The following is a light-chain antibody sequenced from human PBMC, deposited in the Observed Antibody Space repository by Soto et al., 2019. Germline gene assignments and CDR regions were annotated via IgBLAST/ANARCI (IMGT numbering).Light chain of an antibody. V-gene: IGLV1-40*01. CDR2: VNN. J-gene: IGLJ1*01. CDR1: SSNNGAGYD. Sequence: QSVLTQPPSVSGAPGQRVAISCTGSSSNNGAGYDVHWYQHLPGTAPKLLIYVNNNRPSGVPDRFSGSKSGTSASLAITGLQAEDEADYYCQSYDSSLSGYVFGSGPKVTVL. CDR3: QSYDSSLSGYV.